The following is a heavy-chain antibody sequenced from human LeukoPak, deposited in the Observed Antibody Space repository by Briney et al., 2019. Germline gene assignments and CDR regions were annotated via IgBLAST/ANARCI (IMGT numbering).Heavy chain of an antibody. V-gene: IGHV4-30-4*01. Sequence: SQTLSLTCTVSGGSISSGDYYWRWLRQPPGKGLEWIGYIYYSGSTYYNPSLNSRVTISVDTSKNQFSLKLSSVTAADTAVYYCARTQANWGSGEFYFDYWGRGTLVTVSS. CDR1: GGSISSGDYY. CDR3: ARTQANWGSGEFYFDY. CDR2: IYYSGST. J-gene: IGHJ4*02. D-gene: IGHD7-27*01.